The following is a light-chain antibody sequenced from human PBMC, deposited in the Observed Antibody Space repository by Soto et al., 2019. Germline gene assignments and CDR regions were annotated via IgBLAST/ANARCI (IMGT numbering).Light chain of an antibody. CDR1: SSDVGGYNY. Sequence: QSALTQPASVSGSPGQSITISCTGTSSDVGGYNYVSWYQQHPGKAPKLMIYDVNKRPSGVPDRFSGSKSGNTASLTISGLQAEDEADYYCCSYAGPYILGVLGGGTKLTVL. J-gene: IGLJ2*01. CDR2: DVN. V-gene: IGLV2-11*01. CDR3: CSYAGPYILGV.